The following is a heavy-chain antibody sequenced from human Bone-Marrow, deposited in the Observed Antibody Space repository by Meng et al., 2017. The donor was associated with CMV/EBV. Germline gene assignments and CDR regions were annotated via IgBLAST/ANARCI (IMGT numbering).Heavy chain of an antibody. CDR2: ISYDGSNK. CDR1: GFTFSSYA. J-gene: IGHJ4*02. CDR3: ARDGGEGYCSSTSCYWGGYFDY. D-gene: IGHD2-2*01. V-gene: IGHV3-30-3*01. Sequence: GGSLRLSCAASGFTFSSYAMHWVRQAPGKGLEWVAVISYDGSNKYYADSVKGRFTISRDNSKNTLYLQMNSLRAEDTAVYYCARDGGEGYCSSTSCYWGGYFDYWGQGTLVTVSS.